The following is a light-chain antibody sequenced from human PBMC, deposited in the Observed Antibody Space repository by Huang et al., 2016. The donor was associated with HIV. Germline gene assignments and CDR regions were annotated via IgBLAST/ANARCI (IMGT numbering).Light chain of an antibody. Sequence: IHLTQSPSSLSASVGDRVTITRRASQGISSYLAWYQHKPGKAPKILIYAASTLQSGVPSRFSGSVSGTDFTLTISSLQPEDFATYYCQQRNSYPITFGQGTRLEIK. V-gene: IGKV1-9*01. CDR1: QGISSY. J-gene: IGKJ5*01. CDR2: AAS. CDR3: QQRNSYPIT.